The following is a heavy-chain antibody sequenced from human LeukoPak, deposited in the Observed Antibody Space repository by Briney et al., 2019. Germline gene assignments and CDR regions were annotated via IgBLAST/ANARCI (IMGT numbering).Heavy chain of an antibody. CDR2: IYTSGST. J-gene: IGHJ5*02. D-gene: IGHD6-6*01. CDR1: GGSISSSSYY. Sequence: SETLSLTCTVSGGSISSSSYYWSWIRQPAGKGLEWIGRIYTSGSTNYNPSLKSRVTISVDTSKNRFSLKLSSVTAADTAVYYCASFARSSSTGESFDPWGQGTLVTVSS. CDR3: ASFARSSSTGESFDP. V-gene: IGHV4-61*02.